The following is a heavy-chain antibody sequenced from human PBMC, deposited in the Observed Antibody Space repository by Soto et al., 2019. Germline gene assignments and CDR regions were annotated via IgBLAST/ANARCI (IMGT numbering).Heavy chain of an antibody. CDR1: GFTFSGSA. Sequence: VQLVESGGGLVQPGGSLKLSCAASGFTFSGSAMHWVRQASGKGLEWVGRIRSKANSYATAYAASVKGRFTISRDDSKNTAYLQMNSLKTEDTAVYYCTREIAALLDWFDPWGQGTLVTVSS. CDR3: TREIAALLDWFDP. CDR2: IRSKANSYAT. J-gene: IGHJ5*02. V-gene: IGHV3-73*02. D-gene: IGHD6-6*01.